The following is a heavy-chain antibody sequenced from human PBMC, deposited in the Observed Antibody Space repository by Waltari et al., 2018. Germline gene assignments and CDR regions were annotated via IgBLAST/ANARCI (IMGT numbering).Heavy chain of an antibody. D-gene: IGHD2-2*01. J-gene: IGHJ4*02. CDR1: GYTFSSYG. CDR3: ASSSFCSSTTCYLGY. Sequence: QVRLAQSAAEVKKPGASVKVSCKASGYTFSSYGISWVRQAPGQGLEWMGWIGAYNGNTDYAQKFRGRVTLTTDRSTNTAYMELRSLRSDDTAFYYCASSSFCSSTTCYLGYWGQGTLVTVSS. CDR2: IGAYNGNT. V-gene: IGHV1-18*01.